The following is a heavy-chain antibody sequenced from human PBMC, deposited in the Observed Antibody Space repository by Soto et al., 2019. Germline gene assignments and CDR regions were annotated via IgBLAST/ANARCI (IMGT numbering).Heavy chain of an antibody. V-gene: IGHV4-30-4*01. D-gene: IGHD3-10*01. CDR1: GGSISSGDYY. J-gene: IGHJ6*02. CDR2: IYYSGST. CDR3: ARDTWGITMVRGVISGGMDV. Sequence: PSETLSLTCTVSGGSISSGDYYWSWIHQPPGKGLEWIGYIYYSGSTYYNPSLRSRVTISVDTSKNQFSLKLSSVTAADTAVYYCARDTWGITMVRGVISGGMDVWGQGTTVTVSS.